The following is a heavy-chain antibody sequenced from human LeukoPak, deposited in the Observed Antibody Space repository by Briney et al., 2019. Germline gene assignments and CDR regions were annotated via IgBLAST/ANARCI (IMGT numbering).Heavy chain of an antibody. CDR2: ISHSGST. CDR3: ARDRGRNLGFDS. Sequence: PSETLSLTCVVSGDAISSGVYSWAWLRQPPGQGLEWIGCISHSGSTYHNPSLESRVVISVDRSKNQISLNLTSVTAADTAVYFCARDRGRNLGFDSWGQGILVTVSS. CDR1: GDAISSGVYS. J-gene: IGHJ5*01. V-gene: IGHV4-30-2*01. D-gene: IGHD3-10*01.